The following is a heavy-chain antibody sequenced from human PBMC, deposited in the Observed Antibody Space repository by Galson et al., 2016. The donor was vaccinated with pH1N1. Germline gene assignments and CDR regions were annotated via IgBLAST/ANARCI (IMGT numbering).Heavy chain of an antibody. CDR1: GFTFSNHG. Sequence: SVKASCKASGFTFSNHGINWVRQAPGQGLEWMGWINTKTGNPTYAQGFTGRFVFSLDPSVNTAYLQINSLKADDTAVYYCARETPSPSPTVLRYFDWSRGLSAFDMWGRGTLVTVSS. J-gene: IGHJ3*02. D-gene: IGHD3-9*01. CDR3: ARETPSPSPTVLRYFDWSRGLSAFDM. V-gene: IGHV7-4-1*02. CDR2: INTKTGNP.